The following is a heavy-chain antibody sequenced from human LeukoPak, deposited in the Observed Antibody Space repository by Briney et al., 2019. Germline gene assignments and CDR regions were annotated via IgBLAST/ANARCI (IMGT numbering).Heavy chain of an antibody. Sequence: PSETLSLTCTVSGGSISSSSYYWGWIRQPPGKGLEWIGSIYYSVSTYYNPSLKSRVTISVDTSKNQFSLKLSSVTAADTAVYYCARGNWGSATDYWGQGTLVTVSS. V-gene: IGHV4-39*07. CDR2: IYYSVST. CDR1: GGSISSSSYY. J-gene: IGHJ4*02. CDR3: ARGNWGSATDY. D-gene: IGHD7-27*01.